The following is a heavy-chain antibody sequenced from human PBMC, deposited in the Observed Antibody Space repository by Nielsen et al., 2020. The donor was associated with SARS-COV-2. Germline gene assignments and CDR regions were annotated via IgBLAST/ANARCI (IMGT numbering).Heavy chain of an antibody. V-gene: IGHV3-23*01. CDR1: GFIFSDYA. J-gene: IGHJ4*02. D-gene: IGHD4-11*01. CDR3: TSPLQDFDC. CDR2: IKTSVGTT. Sequence: GGSLRLSCAASGFIFSDYAMAWVRQAPGKGLEWVSVIKTSVGTTYYSDSVKGRCTISRDNSKKSLYLQMNSLRAEDTAVYYCTSPLQDFDCWGQGTLVTVSS.